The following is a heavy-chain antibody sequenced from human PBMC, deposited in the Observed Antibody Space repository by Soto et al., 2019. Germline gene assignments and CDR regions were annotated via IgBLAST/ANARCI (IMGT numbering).Heavy chain of an antibody. J-gene: IGHJ5*02. CDR1: GGSISSGDYY. CDR2: IYYSGST. Sequence: TSETMSVTYTVSGGSISSGDYYWSWISQPPGKGLEWIGYIYYSGSTYYNPSLKSRVTISVDTSKNQFSLKLSSVTAADTAVYYCAQGNGNWFDPWGQGTLVTVSS. D-gene: IGHD4-17*01. CDR3: AQGNGNWFDP. V-gene: IGHV4-30-4*01.